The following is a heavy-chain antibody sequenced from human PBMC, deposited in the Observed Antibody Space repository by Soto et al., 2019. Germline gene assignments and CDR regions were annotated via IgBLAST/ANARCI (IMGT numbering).Heavy chain of an antibody. D-gene: IGHD6-6*01. CDR2: IDWDDDK. CDR3: ARMVRIAARPDDYYYYYGMDV. V-gene: IGHV2-70*01. Sequence: SGPTLVNPTQTLTLTCPFSVFSLSTRGMCVSWIRQPPGKALEWLALIDWDDDKYYSTSLKTRLTISKDTSKNQVVLTMTNMDPVDTATYYCARMVRIAARPDDYYYYYGMDVWGQGTTVTVSS. J-gene: IGHJ6*02. CDR1: VFSLSTRGMC.